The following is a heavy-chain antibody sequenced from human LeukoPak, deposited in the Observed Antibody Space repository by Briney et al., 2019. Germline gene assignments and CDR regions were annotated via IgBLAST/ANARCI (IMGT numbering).Heavy chain of an antibody. Sequence: SETLSLTCAVSGGSISSSNWWSWVRQPPGKGLEWIGVIYHSGSTNYNPSLKSRVTISVDTSKNQFSLKLSSVTAADTAVYYCARDLLNEGNHLDYWGQGTLVTVSS. CDR2: IYHSGST. CDR3: ARDLLNEGNHLDY. V-gene: IGHV4-4*02. D-gene: IGHD4-23*01. CDR1: GGSISSSNW. J-gene: IGHJ4*02.